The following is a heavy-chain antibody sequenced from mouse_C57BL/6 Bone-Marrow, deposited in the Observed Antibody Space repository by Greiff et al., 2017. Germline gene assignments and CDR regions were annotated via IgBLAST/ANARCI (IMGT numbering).Heavy chain of an antibody. CDR1: GYTFTSYW. CDR2: IHPSDSDT. Sequence: QVQLQQPGAELVKPGASVKVSCKASGYTFTSYWMHWVKQRPGQGLEWIGRIHPSDSDTNYNQKFKGKATLTVDKSSSTANMQLSSLTSEDSAVYYCAKDYSNSAWFAYGGQGTLVTVSA. J-gene: IGHJ3*01. D-gene: IGHD2-5*01. CDR3: AKDYSNSAWFAY. V-gene: IGHV1-74*01.